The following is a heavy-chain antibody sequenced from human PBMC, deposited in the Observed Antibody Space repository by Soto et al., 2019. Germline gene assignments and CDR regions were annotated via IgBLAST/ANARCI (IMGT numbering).Heavy chain of an antibody. CDR1: GYTFTSYG. CDR3: ASQSGHDYPAYYGMDV. J-gene: IGHJ6*01. CDR2: ISAYNGNT. D-gene: IGHD5-12*01. V-gene: IGHV1-18*01. Sequence: QVQLVQSGAEVKKPGASVKVSCKASGYTFTSYGISWVRQAPGQGLEWMGWISAYNGNTNYAQKLQGRVTMTTDTSTSTADMERRSLRSDDTAVYYCASQSGHDYPAYYGMDVWGQGTTVTFAS.